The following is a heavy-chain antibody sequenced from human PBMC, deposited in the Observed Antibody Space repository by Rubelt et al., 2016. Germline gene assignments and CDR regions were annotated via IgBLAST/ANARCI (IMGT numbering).Heavy chain of an antibody. Sequence: QVQLQESGPGLVKPSETLSLTCTVSGSSISTYYWSWIRQPPGKGLEWIGYIYYSGSTNYNPSLKSRVTISVDTSKNQISLKLTSVTAADTAVDYCASKLYDYPYYFDCWGQGTLVTASS. D-gene: IGHD5-12*01. V-gene: IGHV4-59*08. J-gene: IGHJ4*02. CDR1: GSSISTYY. CDR2: IYYSGST. CDR3: ASKLYDYPYYFDC.